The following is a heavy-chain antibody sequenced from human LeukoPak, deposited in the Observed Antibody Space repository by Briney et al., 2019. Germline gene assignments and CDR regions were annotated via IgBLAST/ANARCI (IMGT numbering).Heavy chain of an antibody. J-gene: IGHJ4*02. D-gene: IGHD4-11*01. CDR3: ARAPTSLSNPYYFDY. V-gene: IGHV5-51*01. CDR2: IYPGDSDT. Sequence: GESLKISCKASGYSFTSYWIAWVRQMPGKGLAWMGIIYPGDSDTKYSPSFRGQVIISADESISTAFLQWSSLKTSDTAMYYCARAPTSLSNPYYFDYWGQGALVTVSS. CDR1: GYSFTSYW.